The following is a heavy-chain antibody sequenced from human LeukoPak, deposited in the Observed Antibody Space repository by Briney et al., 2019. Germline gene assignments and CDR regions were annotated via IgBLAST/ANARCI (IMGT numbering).Heavy chain of an antibody. CDR1: EFPFSKAW. CDR3: AKDIEDIVVVPAARTRHYYGMDV. CDR2: IKSKTDGGTT. J-gene: IGHJ6*02. V-gene: IGHV3-15*01. D-gene: IGHD2-2*01. Sequence: GGSLRLSCAVSEFPFSKAWMSWVRQAPGKGLEWVGRIKSKTDGGTTDYAAPVKGRFTISRDDSKNTLYLQMNSLKTEDTAVYYCAKDIEDIVVVPAARTRHYYGMDVWGQGTTVTVSS.